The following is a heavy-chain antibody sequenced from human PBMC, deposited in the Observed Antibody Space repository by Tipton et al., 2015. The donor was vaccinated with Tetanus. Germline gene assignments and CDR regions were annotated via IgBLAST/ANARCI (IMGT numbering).Heavy chain of an antibody. Sequence: LRLSCAVSGGSISSGGYSWSWIRQPPGKGLEWIGYIYHSGSTNYNPSLKSRVTISVDKSKNQFSLKLSSVTAADTAVYYCARSSRQMTWGQGTLVTVSS. V-gene: IGHV4-30-2*01. CDR1: GGSISSGGYS. J-gene: IGHJ5*02. CDR2: IYHSGST. CDR3: ARSSRQMT.